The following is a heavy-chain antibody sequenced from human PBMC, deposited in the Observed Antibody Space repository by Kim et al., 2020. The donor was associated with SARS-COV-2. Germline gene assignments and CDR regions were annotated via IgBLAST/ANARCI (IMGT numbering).Heavy chain of an antibody. CDR3: ARSRMTTVTKVDY. Sequence: SETLSLTCAVYGGSFSGYYWSWIRQPPGKGLEWIGEINHSGSTNYNPSLKSRVTISVDTSKNQFSLKLSSVTAADTAVYYCARSRMTTVTKVDYWGQGTL. D-gene: IGHD4-17*01. CDR1: GGSFSGYY. CDR2: INHSGST. J-gene: IGHJ4*02. V-gene: IGHV4-34*01.